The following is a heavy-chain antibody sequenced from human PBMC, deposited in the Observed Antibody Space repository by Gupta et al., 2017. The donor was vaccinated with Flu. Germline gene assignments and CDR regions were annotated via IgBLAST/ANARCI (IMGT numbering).Heavy chain of an antibody. V-gene: IGHV3-49*04. CDR2: IRSKAYGGTT. D-gene: IGHD3-9*01. Sequence: EVQLVESGGGLVQPGRSLRLSCTVSGLTFGDYAMNWVRQAPGKGLEWVGFIRSKAYGGTTEYAASAKDTFTISRDDSKSIAYLQMNSLKTEDTAVYYCTRGVGDDILTGYYTFDYWGQGTLVTVSS. J-gene: IGHJ4*02. CDR1: GLTFGDYA. CDR3: TRGVGDDILTGYYTFDY.